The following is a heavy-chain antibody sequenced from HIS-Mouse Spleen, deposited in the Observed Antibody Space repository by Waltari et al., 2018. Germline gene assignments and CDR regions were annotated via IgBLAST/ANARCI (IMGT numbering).Heavy chain of an antibody. Sequence: EVQLLESGGGLVQRWGSLRLACAASGFTFNSHALRWVRQAPGKGLEWVSAIGGSGGSTYYADSVKGRFTISRDNSKNTLYLQMNSLRAEDTAVYYCAKQDLGIRKNYFDYWGQGTLVTVSS. V-gene: IGHV3-23*01. D-gene: IGHD7-27*01. CDR3: AKQDLGIRKNYFDY. CDR1: GFTFNSHA. CDR2: IGGSGGST. J-gene: IGHJ4*02.